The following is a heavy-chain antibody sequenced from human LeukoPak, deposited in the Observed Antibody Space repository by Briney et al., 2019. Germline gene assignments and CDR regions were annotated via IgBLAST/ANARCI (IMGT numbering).Heavy chain of an antibody. CDR2: IYNSGST. J-gene: IGHJ4*02. Sequence: SETPSLTCTVSGGSISIYYRSWLRQPPGKGLEWIGYIYNSGSTIYNPSLRSRVTISVDTSKNQFSLKLNSVTAADTAVYYCVRDRELTYWSQGTLVTVSS. V-gene: IGHV4-59*01. CDR1: GGSISIYY. D-gene: IGHD1-26*01. CDR3: VRDRELTY.